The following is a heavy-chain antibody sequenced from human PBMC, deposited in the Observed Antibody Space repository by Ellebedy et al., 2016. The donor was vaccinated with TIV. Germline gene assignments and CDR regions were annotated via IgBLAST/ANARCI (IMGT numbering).Heavy chain of an antibody. V-gene: IGHV4-30-4*01. CDR3: ARERGTLNYYDSSGFDY. Sequence: SETLSLTCTVSGGSISSGDSYWSWIRQPPGKGLEWIGYIYYSGSTYYNPSLKSRVTISVDTSKNQFSLKLSSVTAADTAVYYCARERGTLNYYDSSGFDYWGQGTLVTVSS. CDR1: GGSISSGDSY. J-gene: IGHJ4*02. D-gene: IGHD3-22*01. CDR2: IYYSGST.